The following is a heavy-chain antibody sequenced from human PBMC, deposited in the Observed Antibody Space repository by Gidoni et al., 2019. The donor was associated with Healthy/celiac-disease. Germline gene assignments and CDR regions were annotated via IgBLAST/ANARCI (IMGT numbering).Heavy chain of an antibody. CDR3: ARAYYTSGWYEQGY. CDR1: GFTFSRYW. Sequence: EVQLVESGGGLVQPGGSLRLSCAAAGFTFSRYWMHWVRQAPGKGLVWVSRTNGDGSITSYADSVKGRFTISRDNAKNTLYLQMNSLRAEDTAVYYCARAYYTSGWYEQGYWGQGTLVTVSS. CDR2: TNGDGSIT. J-gene: IGHJ4*02. D-gene: IGHD6-19*01. V-gene: IGHV3-74*01.